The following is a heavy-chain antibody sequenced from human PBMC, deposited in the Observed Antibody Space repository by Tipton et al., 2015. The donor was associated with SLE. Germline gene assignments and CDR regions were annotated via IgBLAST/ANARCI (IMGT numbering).Heavy chain of an antibody. J-gene: IGHJ4*02. Sequence: SLRLSCAASGFTFTSHAMNWVRQAPGKGLEWVSSMRSSGIYISYADSVKGRFTISRDSAKSSLYLQMSSLRVEDTAVYYCARQWDEAYGVYRLDYWGQGTPVTVSS. CDR3: ARQWDEAYGVYRLDY. CDR1: GFTFTSHA. D-gene: IGHD4-17*01. CDR2: MRSSGIYI. V-gene: IGHV3-21*01.